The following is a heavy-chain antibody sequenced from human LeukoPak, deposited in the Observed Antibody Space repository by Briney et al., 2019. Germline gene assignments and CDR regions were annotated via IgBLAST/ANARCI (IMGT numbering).Heavy chain of an antibody. J-gene: IGHJ4*02. CDR1: GFTFSSYA. CDR2: ISGSGGST. Sequence: PGGSLRLSCAASGFTFSSYAMSWVRQASGKGLEWVSAISGSGGSTYYADSVKGRFTISRDNSKNTLYLQMNSLRAEDTAVYYCAKGFGYSSSWYGAQFDYWGQGTLVTVSS. V-gene: IGHV3-23*01. CDR3: AKGFGYSSSWYGAQFDY. D-gene: IGHD6-13*01.